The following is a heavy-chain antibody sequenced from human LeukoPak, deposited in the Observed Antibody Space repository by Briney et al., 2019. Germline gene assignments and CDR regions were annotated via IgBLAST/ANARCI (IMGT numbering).Heavy chain of an antibody. D-gene: IGHD3-16*02. J-gene: IGHJ4*02. CDR2: IYTSGST. CDR3: ARGIAGYDYVWGSYRKPADY. CDR1: GGSTSSGSYY. V-gene: IGHV4-61*02. Sequence: SQTLSLTCTVSGGSTSSGSYYWSWIRQPAGKGLEWIGRIYTSGSTNYNPSLKSRVTISVDTSKNQFSLKLSSVTAADTAVYYCARGIAGYDYVWGSYRKPADYWGQGTLVTVSS.